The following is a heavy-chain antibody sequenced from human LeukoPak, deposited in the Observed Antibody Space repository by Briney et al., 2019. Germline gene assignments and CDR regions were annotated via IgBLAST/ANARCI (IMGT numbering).Heavy chain of an antibody. J-gene: IGHJ4*02. D-gene: IGHD6-19*01. Sequence: SQTLSLTCAVYGGSFSGYYWSWIRQPPGKGLEWIGEINHSGSTNYNPSLKSRVTISVDTSKNQFSLKLSSVTAADTAVYYCARHGDSSGAFDYWGQGTLVTVSS. V-gene: IGHV4-34*01. CDR2: INHSGST. CDR3: ARHGDSSGAFDY. CDR1: GGSFSGYY.